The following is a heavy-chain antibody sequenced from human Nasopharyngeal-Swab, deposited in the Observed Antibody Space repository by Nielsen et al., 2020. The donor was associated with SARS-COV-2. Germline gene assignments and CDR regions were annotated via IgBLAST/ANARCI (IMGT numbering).Heavy chain of an antibody. CDR2: ISGSGGST. CDR1: GFTHSSHA. Sequence: GESLKISCAASGFTHSSHAMRWVRHAPGKGLEWVSAISGSGGSTYYADSVKRRFTISRDNAKNSLYLQMNSLRAEDTAVFYCARDPGYSSGWYSGWYFDLWGRGTLVTVSS. V-gene: IGHV3-23*01. D-gene: IGHD6-19*01. J-gene: IGHJ2*01. CDR3: ARDPGYSSGWYSGWYFDL.